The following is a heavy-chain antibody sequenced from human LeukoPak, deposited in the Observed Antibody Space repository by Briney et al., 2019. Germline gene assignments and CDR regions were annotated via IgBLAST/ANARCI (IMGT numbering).Heavy chain of an antibody. CDR3: ARDLGWDYYYMDV. D-gene: IGHD1-26*01. J-gene: IGHJ6*03. CDR1: GGSISSGSYY. Sequence: SQTLSLTCTVSGGSISSGSYYWSWIRQPAGKGLEWIGRIYTSGSTNYNPSLKSRVTISVDTSKNQFSLKLSSVTAADTAVYYCARDLGWDYYYMDVWGKGTTVTVSS. V-gene: IGHV4-61*02. CDR2: IYTSGST.